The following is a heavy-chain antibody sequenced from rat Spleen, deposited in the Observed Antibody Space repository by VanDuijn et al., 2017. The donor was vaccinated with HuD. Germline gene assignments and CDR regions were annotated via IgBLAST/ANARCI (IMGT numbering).Heavy chain of an antibody. V-gene: IGHV5-31*01. CDR3: TREGYYDGTYYPYYFDN. J-gene: IGHJ2*01. CDR1: GFTFSNYW. Sequence: EVQLVETGGGLVQPGRSLKLSCVASGFTFSNYWMYWIRQAPGKGLEWISSIIDTGGRTYYPDSVKGRFTISRDNAKSTLYLQMNSLRSEDTATYYCTREGYYDGTYYPYYFDNWGQGVMVTVSS. CDR2: IIDTGGRT. D-gene: IGHD1-12*02.